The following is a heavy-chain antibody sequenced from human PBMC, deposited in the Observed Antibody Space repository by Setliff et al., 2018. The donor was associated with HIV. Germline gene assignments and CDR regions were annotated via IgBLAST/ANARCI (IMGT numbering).Heavy chain of an antibody. Sequence: ASVKVSCKASGYTFSTYDFNWVRQAAGQGLEWMGWMNPKNNGSGFAQKFQARVTMTWNTSTNTAYMELSSLTSDDTAVYYCARCRYNYRIDVWGQGTTVTVS. CDR1: GYTFSTYD. J-gene: IGHJ6*02. D-gene: IGHD5-18*01. V-gene: IGHV1-8*01. CDR2: MNPKNNGS. CDR3: ARCRYNYRIDV.